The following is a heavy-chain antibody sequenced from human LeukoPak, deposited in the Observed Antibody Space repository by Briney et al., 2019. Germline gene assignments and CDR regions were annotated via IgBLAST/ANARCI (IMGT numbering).Heavy chain of an antibody. Sequence: SETLSLTCTVSGGSISSSSHYWVWIRQPPGKGLEWVGCMYYSGGTYYNPSLKSRVTISVDTSQNQFSLRLSSVTAADAAVYYCARQSAGEIDCSGGTCYRKYYIDFWGQGTLVTVSS. J-gene: IGHJ4*02. CDR2: MYYSGGT. CDR3: ARQSAGEIDCSGGTCYRKYYIDF. CDR1: GGSISSSSHY. D-gene: IGHD2-15*01. V-gene: IGHV4-39*01.